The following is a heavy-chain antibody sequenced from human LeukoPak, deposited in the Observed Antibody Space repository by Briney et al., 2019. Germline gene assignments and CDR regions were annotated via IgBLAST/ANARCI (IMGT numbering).Heavy chain of an antibody. D-gene: IGHD3-16*02. CDR3: ARIIRNYDYVWGSYRHFDY. J-gene: IGHJ4*02. Sequence: GESLKISCKGSGYSFTSYWIGWVRQMPGKGLECMGIIYPGDSDTRYSPSFQGQVTISADKSISTASLQWSSLKASDTAMYYCARIIRNYDYVWGSYRHFDYWGQGTLVTVSS. V-gene: IGHV5-51*01. CDR2: IYPGDSDT. CDR1: GYSFTSYW.